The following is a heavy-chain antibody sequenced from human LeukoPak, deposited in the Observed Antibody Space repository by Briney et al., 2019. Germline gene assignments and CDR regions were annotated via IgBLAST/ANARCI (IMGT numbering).Heavy chain of an antibody. D-gene: IGHD2-15*01. J-gene: IGHJ4*02. Sequence: GGSLRRSCAASGFTFSSHWMHWVRQAQGKGLVWVSRINSDGSTINYADSVKGRFTISRDNAKDTVYLQMNSLRAEDTAVYYCSRGLSSREDYWGQGTLATVSS. V-gene: IGHV3-74*01. CDR3: SRGLSSREDY. CDR2: INSDGSTI. CDR1: GFTFSSHW.